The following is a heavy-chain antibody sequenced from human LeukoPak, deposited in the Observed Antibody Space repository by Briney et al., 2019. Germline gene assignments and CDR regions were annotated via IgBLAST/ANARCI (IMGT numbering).Heavy chain of an antibody. CDR3: AREVGATGPDY. CDR1: GFTFSNYA. J-gene: IGHJ4*02. Sequence: GGSLRLSCAASGFTFSNYAMNWVRQAPGKGLEWVSSISSSSSYIYYADSVKGRFTISRDNAKNSLYLQMNSLRAEDTAVYYCAREVGATGPDYWGQGTLVTVSS. CDR2: ISSSSSYI. V-gene: IGHV3-21*01. D-gene: IGHD1-26*01.